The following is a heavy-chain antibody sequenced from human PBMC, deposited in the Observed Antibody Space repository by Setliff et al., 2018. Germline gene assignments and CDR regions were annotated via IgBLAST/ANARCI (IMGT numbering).Heavy chain of an antibody. CDR2: ISGGGGST. Sequence: GGSLRLSCAASGFTFSSYAMSWVRQAPGKGLGWVSAISGGGGSTYYADSVKGRFTISRDTSKNTLYLQMNSLRAEDTAVYYCAKAPRGYTYGYLFDYWGQGTLVTVSS. V-gene: IGHV3-23*01. J-gene: IGHJ4*02. D-gene: IGHD5-18*01. CDR3: AKAPRGYTYGYLFDY. CDR1: GFTFSSYA.